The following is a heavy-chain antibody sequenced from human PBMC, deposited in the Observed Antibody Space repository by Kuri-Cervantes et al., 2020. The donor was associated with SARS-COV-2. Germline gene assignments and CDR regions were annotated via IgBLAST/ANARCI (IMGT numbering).Heavy chain of an antibody. J-gene: IGHJ4*02. CDR1: GFTFSSYA. CDR2: ISYDGSNK. CDR3: ATRGWDIDY. Sequence: GESLKISCAASGFTFSSYAMHWVRQAPGKGLEWVAVISYDGSNKYYADSVKGRFTISRDNSKNTLYLQMNSLRAEDTAVYYCATRGWDIDYWGQGTLVTVSS. D-gene: IGHD6-19*01. V-gene: IGHV3-30-3*01.